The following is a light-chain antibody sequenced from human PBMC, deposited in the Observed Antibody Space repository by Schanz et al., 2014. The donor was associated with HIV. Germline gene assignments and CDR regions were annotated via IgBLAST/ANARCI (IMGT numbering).Light chain of an antibody. CDR1: QSVSSN. J-gene: IGKJ2*01. V-gene: IGKV3-15*01. CDR2: GAS. Sequence: EIVMTQSPATLYVSPGERATLSCRTSQSVSSNLAWYQQKPGQAPRLLISGASTRATGIPARFSGSGSGTEFTLTISSLQSEDFAVYYCQQRSNWPPYTFGQGTKLEIK. CDR3: QQRSNWPPYT.